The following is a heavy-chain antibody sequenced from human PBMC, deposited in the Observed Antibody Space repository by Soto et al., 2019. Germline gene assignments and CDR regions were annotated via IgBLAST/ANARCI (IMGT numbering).Heavy chain of an antibody. CDR3: ARRKGDYYDSSGYHYYFDY. J-gene: IGHJ4*02. CDR2: INPNSGGT. CDR1: GYTFTDYY. D-gene: IGHD3-22*01. V-gene: IGHV1-2*02. Sequence: ASVKVSCKASGYTFTDYYLHWVRQAPGQGLEWMGWINPNSGGTKSAQKFQGRVTMTRDTSISTAYMELSRLRSDDTAVYYCARRKGDYYDSSGYHYYFDYWGQGTLVNVSS.